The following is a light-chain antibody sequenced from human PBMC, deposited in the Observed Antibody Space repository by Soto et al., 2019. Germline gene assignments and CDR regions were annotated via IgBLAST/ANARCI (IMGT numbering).Light chain of an antibody. CDR2: RNN. J-gene: IGLJ3*02. CDR1: SSNIGSNS. Sequence: QSVLTQPPSASGTPGQRVTISCSGSSSNIGSNSVNWYRQLPGTAPKLLIYRNNQRPSGVPDRFSGSKSGTSASLAISGLQSEDGADYYCAAWDDSLDGGVFGGGTKVTVL. CDR3: AAWDDSLDGGV. V-gene: IGLV1-44*01.